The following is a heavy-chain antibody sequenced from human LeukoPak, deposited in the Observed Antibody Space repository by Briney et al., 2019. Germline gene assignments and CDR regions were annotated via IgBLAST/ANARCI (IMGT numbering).Heavy chain of an antibody. V-gene: IGHV3-21*01. D-gene: IGHD6-13*01. CDR2: ISGSGDNT. CDR3: ARVLEAAAFDY. CDR1: GFTFSNYA. J-gene: IGHJ4*02. Sequence: GGSLRLSCAASGFTFSNYAMSWVRQAPGKGLEWVSAISGSGDNTYYADSVKGRFTISRDNAKNSLFLQMNSLRAEDTAVYYCARVLEAAAFDYWGQGTLVTVSS.